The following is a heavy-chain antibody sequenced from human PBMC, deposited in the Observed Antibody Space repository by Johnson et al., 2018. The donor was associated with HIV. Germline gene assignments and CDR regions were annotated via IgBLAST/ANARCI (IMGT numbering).Heavy chain of an antibody. CDR2: IKQDGSEK. D-gene: IGHD6-13*01. J-gene: IGHJ3*02. Sequence: VQLVESGGGVVQPGKSLRLSCAASGFTFSSYAMHWVRQAPGKGLEWVANIKQDGSEKYYVDSVKGRFTISRDNAKNSLYLQMNSLRAEDTAVYYCARPIAAHGVVDAFDIWGQGTMVTVSS. V-gene: IGHV3-7*03. CDR3: ARPIAAHGVVDAFDI. CDR1: GFTFSSYA.